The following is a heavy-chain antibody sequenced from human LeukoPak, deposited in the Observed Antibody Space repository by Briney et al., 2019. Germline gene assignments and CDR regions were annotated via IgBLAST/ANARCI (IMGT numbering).Heavy chain of an antibody. CDR1: GGPISSSSYY. CDR3: ARHYYYDSSGYPYFDY. J-gene: IGHJ4*02. Sequence: SETLSLTCTVSGGPISSSSYYWGWIRQPPGKGLEWIGSIYYSGSTYYNPSLKSRVTISVDTSKNQFSLKLSSVAAADTAVYYCARHYYYDSSGYPYFDYWGQGTLVTVSS. V-gene: IGHV4-39*01. D-gene: IGHD3-22*01. CDR2: IYYSGST.